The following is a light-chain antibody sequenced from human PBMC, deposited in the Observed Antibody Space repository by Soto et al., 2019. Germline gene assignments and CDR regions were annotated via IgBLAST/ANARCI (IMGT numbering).Light chain of an antibody. CDR3: AAWDDSLSAPV. CDR1: RSNIGSNY. V-gene: IGLV1-47*01. Sequence: QSVLTQPPSASGTPGQTVTISCSGSRSNIGSNYLDWYQQLPGMAPKLLIYRNDQRPSGVPDRFSGSKSGTSASLATSGLRSEDEGDYYCAAWDDSLSAPVFGGGTKLTVL. J-gene: IGLJ3*02. CDR2: RND.